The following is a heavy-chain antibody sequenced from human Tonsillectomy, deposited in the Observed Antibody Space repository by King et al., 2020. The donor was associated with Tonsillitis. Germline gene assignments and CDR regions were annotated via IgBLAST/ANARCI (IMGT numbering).Heavy chain of an antibody. CDR3: ARDYPYYDFWSSYASYYYYGMDV. CDR1: GYTFTSYG. V-gene: IGHV1-18*04. D-gene: IGHD3-3*01. J-gene: IGHJ6*02. Sequence: VQLVESGAEVKKPGASVKVSCKASGYTFTSYGISWVRQAPGQGLEWMGWISANNGNTNYAQKLQGRVTMTTDTSTSTAYMELRSLRSDDTAVYYCARDYPYYDFWSSYASYYYYGMDVWGQGTTVTVSS. CDR2: ISANNGNT.